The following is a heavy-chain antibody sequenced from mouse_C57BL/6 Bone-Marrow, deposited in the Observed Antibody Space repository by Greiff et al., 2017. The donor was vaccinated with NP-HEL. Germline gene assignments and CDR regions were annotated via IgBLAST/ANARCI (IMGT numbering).Heavy chain of an antibody. J-gene: IGHJ3*01. Sequence: QVQLKESGAELARPGASVKLSCKASGYTFTSYGISWVKQRTGQGLEWIGEIYPRSGNTYYNEKFKGKATLTADKSSSTAYMELRSLTSEDSAVYFCARRDYDGYFPFAYWGQGTLVTVSA. D-gene: IGHD2-3*01. V-gene: IGHV1-81*01. CDR2: IYPRSGNT. CDR3: ARRDYDGYFPFAY. CDR1: GYTFTSYG.